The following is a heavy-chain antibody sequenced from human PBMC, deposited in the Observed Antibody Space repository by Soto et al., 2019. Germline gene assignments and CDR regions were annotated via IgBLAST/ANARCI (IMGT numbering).Heavy chain of an antibody. CDR1: GGSFSRYY. D-gene: IGHD6-19*01. J-gene: IGHJ6*02. Sequence: KTSETLSLTCDVCGGSFSRYYWNWIRQPPGKGLEWIGSIFYSGYTYYNPSLKSRVSMSIDTSKNQFSLRLTSVTATDTAVYYCASLAVSGTWGMDVWGQGTTVTVSS. CDR2: IFYSGYT. CDR3: ASLAVSGTWGMDV. V-gene: IGHV4-59*04.